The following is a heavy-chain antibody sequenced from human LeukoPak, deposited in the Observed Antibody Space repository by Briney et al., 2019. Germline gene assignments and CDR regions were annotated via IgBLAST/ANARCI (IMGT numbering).Heavy chain of an antibody. J-gene: IGHJ6*03. CDR2: IYYSGST. Sequence: SETLSLTCTVSGGSISSSSYYWGWIRQPPGKGLEWIGSIYYSGSTYYNPSLKSRVTISVDTSKNQFSLKLSSVTTADTAVYYCARHEGSYNYYYYMDVWGKGTTVTVSS. D-gene: IGHD6-13*01. V-gene: IGHV4-39*01. CDR3: ARHEGSYNYYYYMDV. CDR1: GGSISSSSYY.